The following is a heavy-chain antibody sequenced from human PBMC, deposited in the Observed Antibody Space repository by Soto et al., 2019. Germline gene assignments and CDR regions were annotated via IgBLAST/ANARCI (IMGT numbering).Heavy chain of an antibody. CDR1: GYTFTSYY. CDR3: AREQSSGWYCVLDY. Sequence: QVQLVQSGAEVKKPGASVKVSCKASGYTFTSYYMHWVRQAPGQGLEWMGIINPSCGSTSYAQKFQGRVTMTRKTPTSTVYMELSSLRSEHTAVYYCAREQSSGWYCVLDYWGQGTLVTVPS. CDR2: INPSCGST. D-gene: IGHD6-19*01. V-gene: IGHV1-46*01. J-gene: IGHJ4*02.